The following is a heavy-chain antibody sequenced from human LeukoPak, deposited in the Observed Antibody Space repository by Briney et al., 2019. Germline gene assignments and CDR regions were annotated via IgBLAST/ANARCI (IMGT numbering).Heavy chain of an antibody. CDR1: GFTFSSYG. CDR2: IWYDGSNK. CDR3: AKDGCSGCPPLEVQH. V-gene: IGHV3-33*06. J-gene: IGHJ1*01. Sequence: GRSLRLSCAASGFTFSSYGMHWVRQAPGKGLEWVAVIWYDGSNKYYADSVKGRFTISRDNSKNTLYLQMNSLRAADTAVYYCAKDGCSGCPPLEVQHWGQGTLVTVSS. D-gene: IGHD5-12*01.